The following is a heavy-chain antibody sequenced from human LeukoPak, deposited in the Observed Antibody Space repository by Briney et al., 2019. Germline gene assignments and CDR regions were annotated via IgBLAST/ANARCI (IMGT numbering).Heavy chain of an antibody. V-gene: IGHV4-34*01. D-gene: IGHD2-21*02. Sequence: PSETLSLTCAVYGGSFSGYYWSWIRQPPGKGLEWIGEINHSGSTNYKSSLKSRVTISEDTSKNQFSLKLSSVTAADTAVYYCARGGYCGGDCYFYYWGQGTLVTVSS. J-gene: IGHJ4*02. CDR3: ARGGYCGGDCYFYY. CDR1: GGSFSGYY. CDR2: INHSGST.